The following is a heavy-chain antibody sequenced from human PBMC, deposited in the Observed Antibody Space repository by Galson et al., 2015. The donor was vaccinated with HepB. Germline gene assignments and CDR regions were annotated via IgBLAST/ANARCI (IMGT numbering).Heavy chain of an antibody. V-gene: IGHV3-7*03. CDR1: GFTFSSYW. J-gene: IGHJ4*02. CDR3: ARESRGLWFGEFDY. D-gene: IGHD3-10*01. Sequence: SLRLSCAASGFTFSSYWMSWVRQAPGKGLEWVANIKQDGSEKYYVDSVKGRFTISRDNAKNSLYLQMNSLRAEDTAVYYCARESRGLWFGEFDYWGQGTLVTVSS. CDR2: IKQDGSEK.